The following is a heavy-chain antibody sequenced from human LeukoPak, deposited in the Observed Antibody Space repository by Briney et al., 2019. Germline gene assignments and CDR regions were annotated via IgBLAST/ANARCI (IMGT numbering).Heavy chain of an antibody. D-gene: IGHD2-15*01. CDR2: IYSGGST. J-gene: IGHJ4*02. Sequence: GGSLRLSCAASGFTVSSNYMSWVRQAPGKGLEWVSVIYSGGSTYYADSVKGRFTISRDNSKNTLYLQMNSLRAEDTAVYYCASGYCSGGSCSPPFDYWGQGTLVTVSS. V-gene: IGHV3-53*01. CDR1: GFTVSSNY. CDR3: ASGYCSGGSCSPPFDY.